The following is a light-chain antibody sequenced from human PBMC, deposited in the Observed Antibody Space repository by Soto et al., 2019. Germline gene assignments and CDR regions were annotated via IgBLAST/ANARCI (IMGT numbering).Light chain of an antibody. Sequence: QSALTQPASVSGSPGQSITISCTGTSSDAGGYNYVSWYQQHPGTAPKLMIYEVSNRPSGVSDRFSGSRSGNTASLTISGLQAEDESDYYCISYTSSSTWVFGGGTKLTVL. CDR1: SSDAGGYNY. CDR2: EVS. J-gene: IGLJ3*02. CDR3: ISYTSSSTWV. V-gene: IGLV2-14*01.